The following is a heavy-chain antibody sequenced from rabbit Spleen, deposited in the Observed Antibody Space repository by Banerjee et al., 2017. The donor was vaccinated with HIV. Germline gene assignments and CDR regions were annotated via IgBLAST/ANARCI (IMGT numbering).Heavy chain of an antibody. J-gene: IGHJ2*01. CDR1: GFSFSNDYH. D-gene: IGHD4-1*01. CDR2: IYAGSSGST. Sequence: QSLEESGGDLVKPGASLTLTCTASGFSFSNDYHMCWVRQAPGKGLEWIACIYAGSSGSTYYASWAKGRFTISKTSSTTVTLQMTSLTAADTATYFCARRYNSGAYVGAFDPWGPGTLVTVS. V-gene: IGHV1S40*01. CDR3: ARRYNSGAYVGAFDP.